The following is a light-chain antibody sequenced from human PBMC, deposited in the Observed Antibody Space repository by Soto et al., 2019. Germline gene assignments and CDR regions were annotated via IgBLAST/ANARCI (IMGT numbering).Light chain of an antibody. CDR3: LSYDTSLRGV. CDR2: ANT. V-gene: IGLV1-40*01. CDR1: SSNIGAGFD. Sequence: QSVLTQPPSVSGAPGQTVTISCTGTSSNIGAGFDVHWYQQLPGAAPKLLIYANTDRPSGVPARFSGSESVTSASLAITGLQPEDEADYFCLSYDTSLRGVFGGGTKLTVL. J-gene: IGLJ2*01.